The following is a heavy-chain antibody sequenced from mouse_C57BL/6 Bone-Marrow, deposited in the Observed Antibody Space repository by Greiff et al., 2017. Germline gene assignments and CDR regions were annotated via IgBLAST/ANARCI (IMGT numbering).Heavy chain of an antibody. CDR1: GYTFTDYY. J-gene: IGHJ4*01. V-gene: IGHV1-19*01. CDR3: ARGFITTVVATDFYARDY. CDR2: INPYNGGT. D-gene: IGHD1-1*01. Sequence: VQLQQSGPVLVKPGASVKMSCKASGYTFTDYYMNWVKQSHGKSLEWIGVINPYNGGTSYNQKFKGKATLTVDKSSSTSYMELNSLTSEDSAVYYCARGFITTVVATDFYARDYWGQGTSVTVSS.